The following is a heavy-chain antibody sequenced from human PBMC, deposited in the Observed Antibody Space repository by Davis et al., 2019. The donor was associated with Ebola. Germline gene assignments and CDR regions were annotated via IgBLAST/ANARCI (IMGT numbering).Heavy chain of an antibody. CDR2: IYYTGSS. CDR3: ARGPFFDI. V-gene: IGHV4-39*06. Sequence: PSETLSLTCTVSGGSISSTGYYWAWIRQPPGKGLQWIGSIYYTGSSYSNPSLKSRVTISVDPSRKQFTLNLRSLTAADTAVYFCARGPFFDIWGQGTMVTVSS. CDR1: GGSISSTGYY. J-gene: IGHJ3*02.